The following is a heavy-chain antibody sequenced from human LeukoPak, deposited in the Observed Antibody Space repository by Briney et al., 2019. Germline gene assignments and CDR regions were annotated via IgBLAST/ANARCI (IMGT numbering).Heavy chain of an antibody. D-gene: IGHD1-26*01. V-gene: IGHV4-4*07. Sequence: PSETLSLTCTVSGGSISSYYWSWIRQPAGKEREWIGSIYTSGSTNYNPSLKSRVTMSVDTSKNQFSLKLSSVTAADTAVYYSATGGSYGFDLWGQGTLVTVSS. J-gene: IGHJ5*02. CDR2: IYTSGST. CDR3: ATGGSYGFDL. CDR1: GGSISSYY.